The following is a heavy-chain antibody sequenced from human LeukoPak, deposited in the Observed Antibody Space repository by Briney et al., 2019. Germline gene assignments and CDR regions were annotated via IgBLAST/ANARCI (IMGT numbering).Heavy chain of an antibody. J-gene: IGHJ4*02. CDR2: VNWNGGTP. CDR3: ARVDAISHANWGFGGHSNNFDY. CDR1: GFTFADYA. V-gene: IGHV3-20*04. Sequence: GGSLRLFCAASGFTFADYAMSWVRQAPGKGLEWVSGVNWNGGTPGYADSVKGRFTISRDNTKNSLYLQMHNLRAEDTALYYCARVDAISHANWGFGGHSNNFDYWGQGTLVAFSS. D-gene: IGHD7-27*01.